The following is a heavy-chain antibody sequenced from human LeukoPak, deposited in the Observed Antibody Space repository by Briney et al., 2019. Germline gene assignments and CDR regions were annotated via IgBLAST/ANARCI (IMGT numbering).Heavy chain of an antibody. CDR1: GFSFSSYA. Sequence: QPGGSLRLSCAASGFSFSSYAVSWVRQAPGKGLEWVSGISDGGSRTYYADSVKGRFTISRDDSKNTLYLQMNSLRAEDTAVYYCAKAQLGIGVDYWGQGTLVTVSS. CDR2: ISDGGSRT. D-gene: IGHD7-27*01. CDR3: AKAQLGIGVDY. V-gene: IGHV3-23*01. J-gene: IGHJ4*02.